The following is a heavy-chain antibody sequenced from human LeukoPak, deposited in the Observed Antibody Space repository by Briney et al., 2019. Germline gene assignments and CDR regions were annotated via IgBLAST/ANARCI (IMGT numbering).Heavy chain of an antibody. CDR2: ISGDGGST. CDR3: VKGGFWSGYYTREEYYYYYYMDV. J-gene: IGHJ6*03. V-gene: IGHV3-43*02. CDR1: GFTFDDYA. D-gene: IGHD3-3*01. Sequence: GGSLRLSCAASGFTFDDYAMHWVRQAPGKGLEWVSLISGDGGSTYYADSVKGRFTISRDNSKNSLYLQMNSLRTEDTALYYCVKGGFWSGYYTREEYYYYYYMDVWGKGTTVTVSS.